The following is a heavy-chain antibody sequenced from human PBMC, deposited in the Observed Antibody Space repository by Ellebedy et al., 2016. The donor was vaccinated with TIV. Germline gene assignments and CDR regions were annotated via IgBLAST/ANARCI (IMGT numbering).Heavy chain of an antibody. CDR1: GYTFTGYY. CDR2: INPNSGGT. V-gene: IGHV1-2*02. D-gene: IGHD5-18*01. CDR3: ARRYSYGLMEDY. J-gene: IGHJ4*02. Sequence: ASVKVSCXASGYTFTGYYMHWVRQAPGQGLEWMGWINPNSGGTNYAQKFQGRVTMTRDTSISTAYMELSRLRSDDTAVYYCARRYSYGLMEDYWGQGTLVTVSS.